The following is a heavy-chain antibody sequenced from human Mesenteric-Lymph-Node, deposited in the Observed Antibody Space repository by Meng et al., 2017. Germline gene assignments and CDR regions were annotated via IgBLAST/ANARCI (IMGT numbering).Heavy chain of an antibody. J-gene: IGHJ4*02. CDR2: IIPILGLA. D-gene: IGHD6-19*01. V-gene: IGHV1-69*02. CDR1: GGTLSSYS. CDR3: ATGLAVAGRKTNDY. Sequence: SVKVSCKASGGTLSSYSIHWVRQAPGQGLEWMGRIIPILGLANNAQNFQGRVTIIADKSTSTVYMELSSLRSEDTAVYYCATGLAVAGRKTNDYWGQGTLVTVSS.